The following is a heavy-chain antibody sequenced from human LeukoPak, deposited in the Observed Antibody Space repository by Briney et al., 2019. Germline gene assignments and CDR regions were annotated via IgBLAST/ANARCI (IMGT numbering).Heavy chain of an antibody. CDR1: GGSFSGYH. CDR3: ARVRGGYSYGDNWFDP. CDR2: INHSGST. D-gene: IGHD5-18*01. J-gene: IGHJ5*02. V-gene: IGHV4-34*01. Sequence: SETLSLTCAVYGGSFSGYHWSWIRQPPGKGLEWIGEINHSGSTNYNPSLKSRITISVDTSKNQFSLKLSSVTAADTAVYYCARVRGGYSYGDNWFDPWGQGTLVTVSS.